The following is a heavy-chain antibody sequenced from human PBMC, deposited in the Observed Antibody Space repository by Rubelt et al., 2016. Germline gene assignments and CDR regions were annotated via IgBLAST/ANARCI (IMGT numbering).Heavy chain of an antibody. J-gene: IGHJ4*02. CDR3: ARGDIAAAGAPFDY. CDR2: IYHTGST. Sequence: QVQLQESGPGLVKPSETLSLTCTVSGGSIGSGYYWGWIRQPPGKGLEWIGNIYHTGSTYYNPSLKSRVTISVDTSKNQFSLKLSSVTAADTAVYYCARGDIAAAGAPFDYWGQGTLVTVSS. CDR1: GGSIGSGYY. V-gene: IGHV4-38-2*02. D-gene: IGHD6-13*01.